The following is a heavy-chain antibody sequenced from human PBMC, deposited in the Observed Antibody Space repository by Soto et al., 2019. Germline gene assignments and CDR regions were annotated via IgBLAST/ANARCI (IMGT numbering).Heavy chain of an antibody. J-gene: IGHJ4*02. CDR1: GGSISSYY. Sequence: SETLSLTCTVSGGSISSYYCSWIRQPAGKGLEWIGRIYTSGITNYNPSLKSRVTMSVDTSKNQFSLKLSSVTAADTAVYYCARGSGSGYYWQYFDYWGQGTLVTVSS. D-gene: IGHD3-22*01. V-gene: IGHV4-4*07. CDR2: IYTSGIT. CDR3: ARGSGSGYYWQYFDY.